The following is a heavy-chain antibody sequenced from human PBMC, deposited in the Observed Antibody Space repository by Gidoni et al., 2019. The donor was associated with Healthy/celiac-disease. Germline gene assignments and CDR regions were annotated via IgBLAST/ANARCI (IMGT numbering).Heavy chain of an antibody. V-gene: IGHV3-72*01. D-gene: IGHD1-26*01. J-gene: IGHJ6*02. Sequence: EVQLVESGGGLVQPGGSLRLSVSVSGFTFSDHYMHWVCQAPGKGLEWVGRTRNKANSYTTEYAASVKGRFTNSRNDSKSSLYLQMNSLKTEDTAVYYCARDSSSGSYYGYYYYYGMDVWGQGTTVTVSS. CDR2: TRNKANSYTT. CDR1: GFTFSDHY. CDR3: ARDSSSGSYYGYYYYYGMDV.